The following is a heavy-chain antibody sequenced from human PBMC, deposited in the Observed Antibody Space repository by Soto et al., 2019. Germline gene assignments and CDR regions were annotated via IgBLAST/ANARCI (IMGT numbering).Heavy chain of an antibody. D-gene: IGHD5-18*01. CDR1: GFTFTNYY. Sequence: VGSLRLSCAASGFTFTNYYMSWIRQAPGKGLEWVSYISSDGSVIYYADSVKGRFTISRDNSKNSLFLQMNSLRADDTAVYYCVRGAYSYGANHWGQGALVTVSS. CDR2: ISSDGSVI. CDR3: VRGAYSYGANH. J-gene: IGHJ5*02. V-gene: IGHV3-11*01.